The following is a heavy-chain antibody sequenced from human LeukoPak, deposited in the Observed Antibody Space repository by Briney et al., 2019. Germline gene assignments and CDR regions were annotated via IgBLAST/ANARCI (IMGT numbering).Heavy chain of an antibody. CDR2: ITGTSRTT. V-gene: IGHV3-48*01. CDR1: GFTFSSYS. D-gene: IGHD3-22*01. Sequence: QPGGSLRLSRAASGFTFSSYSMNWVRQAPGKGLEWMSYITGTSRTTHYADSVKGRFTISRDNAYNSLYLQMDSQRVEDTAVYYCVRDTDSLDYWGQGTLVTVSS. J-gene: IGHJ4*02. CDR3: VRDTDSLDY.